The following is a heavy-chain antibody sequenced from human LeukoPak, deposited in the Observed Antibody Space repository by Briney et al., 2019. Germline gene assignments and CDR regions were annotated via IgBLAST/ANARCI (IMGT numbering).Heavy chain of an antibody. V-gene: IGHV3-30*18. J-gene: IGHJ4*02. CDR1: GFTFSSYG. Sequence: XGSLRLSCAASGFTFSSYGMHWVRQAPGKGLEWVAVISYDGSNKYYADSVKGRFTISRDNSKNTLYLQMNSLRAEDTAVYYCAKGTYDSSGYYSGYFDYWGQGTLVTVSS. CDR3: AKGTYDSSGYYSGYFDY. CDR2: ISYDGSNK. D-gene: IGHD3-22*01.